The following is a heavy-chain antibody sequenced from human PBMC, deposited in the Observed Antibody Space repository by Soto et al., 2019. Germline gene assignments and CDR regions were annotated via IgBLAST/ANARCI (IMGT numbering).Heavy chain of an antibody. CDR3: ARDKEVAEAFDI. CDR2: IIPIFGTA. Sequence: QVQLVQSGAEVKKPGSSVKVSCKASGGTFSSYAISWVRQAPGQGLEWMGGIIPIFGTAHYEQKFQGRVTITEDESTSTAYMELSSLRSEDTAVYYCARDKEVAEAFDIWGQGTMVTVSS. J-gene: IGHJ3*02. CDR1: GGTFSSYA. D-gene: IGHD2-15*01. V-gene: IGHV1-69*01.